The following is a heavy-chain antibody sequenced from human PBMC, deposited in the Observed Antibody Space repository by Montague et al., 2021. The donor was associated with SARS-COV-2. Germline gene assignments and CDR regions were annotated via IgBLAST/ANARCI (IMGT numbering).Heavy chain of an antibody. J-gene: IGHJ3*01. V-gene: IGHV4-59*01. Sequence: SETLSLTCTASGGSISSYYWSWIRQPPGKGLEWIGYIYYSGSTNYNPSLKSRVTISVDTSKNQFSLKLSSVTAADTAVYYCARDSHYGRFYLWGQGTLVTVSS. CDR3: ARDSHYGRFYL. CDR2: IYYSGST. CDR1: GGSISSYY. D-gene: IGHD4-17*01.